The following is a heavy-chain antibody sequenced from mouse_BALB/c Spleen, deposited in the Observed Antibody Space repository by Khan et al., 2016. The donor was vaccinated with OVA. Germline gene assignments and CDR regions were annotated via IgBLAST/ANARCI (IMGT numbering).Heavy chain of an antibody. D-gene: IGHD2-13*01. V-gene: IGHV2-2*02. CDR2: IWSGGTT. Sequence: QVQLQQSGPGLVQPSQSLSITCTVSGFSLTSYGVHWVRQSPGKGLEWLGVIWSGGTTDYNAAFISRLSISKDNSKSQVFFKMNSLQANDTAIYXCARNGDYVHWYFDVWGAGTTVTVSS. CDR1: GFSLTSYG. CDR3: ARNGDYVHWYFDV. J-gene: IGHJ1*01.